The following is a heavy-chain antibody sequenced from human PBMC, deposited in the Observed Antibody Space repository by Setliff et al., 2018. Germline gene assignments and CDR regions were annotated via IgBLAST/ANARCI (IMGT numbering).Heavy chain of an antibody. CDR3: ARGWGSGWSKEGAFDI. CDR2: INHSGST. J-gene: IGHJ3*02. CDR1: GGSFSGYY. D-gene: IGHD6-19*01. V-gene: IGHV4-34*01. Sequence: PSETLSLTCAFYGGSFSGYYWSWLRQPPGKGLEWIGEINHSGSTNYNPSLKSRVTISVDTSKNQFSLKLSSVTAADTAVYYCARGWGSGWSKEGAFDIWGQGTMVTVSS.